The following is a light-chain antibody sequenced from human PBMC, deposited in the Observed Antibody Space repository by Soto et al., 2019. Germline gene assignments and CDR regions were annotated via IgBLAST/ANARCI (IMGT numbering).Light chain of an antibody. CDR3: VQHYSYPLT. J-gene: IGKJ4*01. CDR2: AAS. CDR1: QTVTTY. Sequence: IQMTQSPSSLSASVGDRVTITCRASQTVTTYLNWYQQRPGKAPNLLIYAASSLQSGVPSRFSGSGSGTEFTLTVSSLQPEDFATYYCVQHYSYPLTFGGGTKVEIK. V-gene: IGKV1-17*01.